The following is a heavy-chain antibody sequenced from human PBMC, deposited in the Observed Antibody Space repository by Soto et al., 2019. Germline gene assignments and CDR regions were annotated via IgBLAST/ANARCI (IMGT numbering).Heavy chain of an antibody. D-gene: IGHD3-22*01. CDR2: IDPSDSYT. CDR3: ARYYYDSSGYYLA. J-gene: IGHJ5*02. Sequence: GESLKISCKGSGYSFTSYWISWVRQMPGKGLEWMGRIDPSDSYTNYSPSFQGHVTISADKSISTAYLQWSSLEASDTAMYYCARYYYDSSGYYLAWGQGTLVTVSS. CDR1: GYSFTSYW. V-gene: IGHV5-10-1*01.